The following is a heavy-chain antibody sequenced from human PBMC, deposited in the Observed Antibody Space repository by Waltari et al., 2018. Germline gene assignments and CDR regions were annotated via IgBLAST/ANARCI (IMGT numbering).Heavy chain of an antibody. D-gene: IGHD2-2*01. Sequence: QVQLVQSGAEVKQPGASVKVSCKASGYTLTVYFMHWVRQAPGQGLEWKGRTDPRRGDTNDDQKFPGRVTMTRDTSISAAYMELSRLTSVDTAIYYCAMILVVPAVPTDDYWGQGTLVTVSS. CDR1: GYTLTVYF. J-gene: IGHJ4*02. CDR2: TDPRRGDT. CDR3: AMILVVPAVPTDDY. V-gene: IGHV1-2*06.